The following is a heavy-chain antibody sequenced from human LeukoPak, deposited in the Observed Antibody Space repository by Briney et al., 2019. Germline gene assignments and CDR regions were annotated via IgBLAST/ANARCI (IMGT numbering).Heavy chain of an antibody. V-gene: IGHV1-18*01. CDR2: ISAYNGNT. CDR1: GYTFTSYG. J-gene: IGHJ3*02. D-gene: IGHD2-15*01. CDR3: ARNNGLGYCSGGSCYRGAFDI. Sequence: ASVKVSCKASGYTFTSYGISWVRRAPGQGLEWMGLISAYNGNTNYAQKLQGRVTMTTDTSTSTAYMELRGLRSDDTAVYYCARNNGLGYCSGGSCYRGAFDIWGQGTMVTVSS.